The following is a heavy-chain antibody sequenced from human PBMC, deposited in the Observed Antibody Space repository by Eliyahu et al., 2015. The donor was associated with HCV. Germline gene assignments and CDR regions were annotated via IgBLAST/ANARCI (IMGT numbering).Heavy chain of an antibody. CDR3: AKDRSGAEYTGWFGELFVSNYFDF. CDR2: LSGSGGST. Sequence: EVQLVESGGGLVQPGGSLRLSCAASGFTFSNYAXXWXRQAPGKALEWVSTLSGSGGSTYYADSVKGRFTISRDNSKNTLYLQMNSLRAEDTAVYYCAKDRSGAEYTGWFGELFVSNYFDFWGQGTLVTVSS. V-gene: IGHV3-23*04. CDR1: GFTFSNYA. J-gene: IGHJ4*02. D-gene: IGHD3-10*01.